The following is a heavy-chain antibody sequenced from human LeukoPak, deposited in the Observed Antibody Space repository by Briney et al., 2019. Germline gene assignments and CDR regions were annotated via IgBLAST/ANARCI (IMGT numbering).Heavy chain of an antibody. Sequence: PGGSLRLSCAASGFTVSSNFMSWVRQAPGKGLEWVSAIYGDIGTYYADSVKGRFTISRDNSKNTLYLQMNSLRAEDTAVYYCAKDLYDSSGSDWYFDLWGRGTLVTVSS. CDR3: AKDLYDSSGSDWYFDL. D-gene: IGHD3-22*01. CDR2: IYGDIGT. V-gene: IGHV3-66*01. J-gene: IGHJ2*01. CDR1: GFTVSSNF.